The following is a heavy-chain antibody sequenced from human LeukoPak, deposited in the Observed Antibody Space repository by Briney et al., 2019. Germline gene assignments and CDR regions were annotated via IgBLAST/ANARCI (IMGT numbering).Heavy chain of an antibody. J-gene: IGHJ4*02. CDR2: IYYSGST. Sequence: PSETLSLTCTVSGGSISSYYWSWIRQPPGKGLEWIGHIYYSGSTNYNPSLKSRVTISVDTSKNQFSLKLSSVTAADTAVYYCARGGPPTRFDYWGQGTLVAVSS. CDR3: ARGGPPTRFDY. D-gene: IGHD2-15*01. V-gene: IGHV4-59*08. CDR1: GGSISSYY.